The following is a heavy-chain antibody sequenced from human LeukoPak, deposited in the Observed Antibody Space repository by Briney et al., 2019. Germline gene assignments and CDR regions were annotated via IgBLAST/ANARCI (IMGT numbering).Heavy chain of an antibody. J-gene: IGHJ4*02. V-gene: IGHV3-48*03. CDR3: ARENDILTGYPFDY. D-gene: IGHD3-9*01. Sequence: PGGSLRLSCAASGFAFWSYEMNWVRQAPGKGLEWVSYISSSGSTIYYADSVKGRFTISRDNAKNSLYLQMNSLRAEDTAVYYCARENDILTGYPFDYWGQGTLVTVSS. CDR1: GFAFWSYE. CDR2: ISSSGSTI.